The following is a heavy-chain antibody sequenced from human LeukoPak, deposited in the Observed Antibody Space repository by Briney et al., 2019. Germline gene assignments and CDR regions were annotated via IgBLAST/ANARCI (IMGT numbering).Heavy chain of an antibody. Sequence: PSETLSLTCTVSGGSVSSGTYYWSWIRQPPGKGLEWIGYIYYSGTTNYNPSLKSRVTISVDTSKNQFSLKLSSVTAADTAVYYCARDRVRGNSNPFFDYWGQGTLVTVSS. CDR1: GGSVSSGTYY. J-gene: IGHJ4*02. CDR2: IYYSGTT. CDR3: ARDRVRGNSNPFFDY. D-gene: IGHD4-11*01. V-gene: IGHV4-61*01.